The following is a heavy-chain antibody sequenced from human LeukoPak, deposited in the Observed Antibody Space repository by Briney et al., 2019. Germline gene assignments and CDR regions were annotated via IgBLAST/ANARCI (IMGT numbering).Heavy chain of an antibody. D-gene: IGHD5-12*01. CDR2: INSDGSST. CDR3: ARDSKATYYYYYYGMDV. V-gene: IGHV3-74*01. J-gene: IGHJ6*02. CDR1: GFTFSSYW. Sequence: GGSLRLSCAASGFTFSSYWMHWVRQAPGKGLVWVSRINSDGSSTSYADSVKGRFTIFRDNAKNTLYLQMNSLRAEDTAVYYCARDSKATYYYYYYGMDVWGQGTTVTVSS.